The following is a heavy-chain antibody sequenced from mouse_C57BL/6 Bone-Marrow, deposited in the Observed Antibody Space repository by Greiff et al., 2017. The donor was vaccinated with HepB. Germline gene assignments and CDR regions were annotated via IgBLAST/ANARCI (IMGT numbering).Heavy chain of an antibody. Sequence: QVQLQQPGAELVKPGASVKLSCKASGYNFNSYWMQWVKQRPGQGLEWIGAIDPADSYTNYNQKFKGKATLTVDTSSSTAYMQLSSLTSEDSAVYYCAREANWDWYFDVWGTGTTVTVSS. CDR2: IDPADSYT. CDR1: GYNFNSYW. J-gene: IGHJ1*03. CDR3: AREANWDWYFDV. V-gene: IGHV1-50*01. D-gene: IGHD4-1*01.